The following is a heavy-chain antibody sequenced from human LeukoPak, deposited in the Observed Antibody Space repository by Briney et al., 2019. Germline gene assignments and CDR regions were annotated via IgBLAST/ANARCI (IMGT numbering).Heavy chain of an antibody. Sequence: ASVTVSCKASGYTFTSYGISWVRQAPGQGLEWMGWISAYNGNTNYAQKLQGRVTMTTDTSTSTAYMELRSLRSDDTAVYYCARAFFKVRTSIEYQLLFRPYYMDVWGKGTTVTVSS. CDR2: ISAYNGNT. CDR1: GYTFTSYG. J-gene: IGHJ6*03. CDR3: ARAFFKVRTSIEYQLLFRPYYMDV. D-gene: IGHD2-2*01. V-gene: IGHV1-18*01.